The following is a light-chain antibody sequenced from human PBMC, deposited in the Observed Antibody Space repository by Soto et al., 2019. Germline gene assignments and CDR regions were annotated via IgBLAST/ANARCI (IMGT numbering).Light chain of an antibody. V-gene: IGLV1-44*01. Sequence: QPVLTQPPSASGTPGQRVTISCSGSSSNMGTNTVNWYQQLPRAAPKLLIYSDNQRPSWVPDRFSGSKSGTSASLAITGLQSEDEADYYCAAWDGSLNHILFGGGTKLTVL. CDR2: SDN. CDR3: AAWDGSLNHIL. CDR1: SSNMGTNT. J-gene: IGLJ2*01.